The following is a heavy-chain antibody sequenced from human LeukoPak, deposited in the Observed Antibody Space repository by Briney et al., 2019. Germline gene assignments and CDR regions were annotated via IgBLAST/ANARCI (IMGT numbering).Heavy chain of an antibody. CDR1: GGSISSSSYY. D-gene: IGHD4-17*01. CDR3: ARCNGDFSYYFDY. Sequence: SETLSLICTVSGGSISSSSYYWVWIRQPPGKGLGWIGSIYYSGSTYYNPSLKSRVTISVDTSKNQFSLKLSSVTAADTAVYYCARCNGDFSYYFDYWGQGTLVTVSS. V-gene: IGHV4-39*01. J-gene: IGHJ4*02. CDR2: IYYSGST.